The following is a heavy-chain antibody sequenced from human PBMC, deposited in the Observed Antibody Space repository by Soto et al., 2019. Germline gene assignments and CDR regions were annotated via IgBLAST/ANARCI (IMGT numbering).Heavy chain of an antibody. D-gene: IGHD2-2*01. CDR3: AREYCSSTSCFYNAFDI. V-gene: IGHV1-8*01. CDR2: MNPNSCNT. J-gene: IGHJ3*02. Sequence: LAWMGWMNPNSCNTCYAQTFQGIVTMTRNTSISSAYMELSSLRSEDTSVYYCAREYCSSTSCFYNAFDIWGQGTMVTVSS.